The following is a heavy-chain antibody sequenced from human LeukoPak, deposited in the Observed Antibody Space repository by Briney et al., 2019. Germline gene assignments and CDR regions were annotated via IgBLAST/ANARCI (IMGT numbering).Heavy chain of an antibody. CDR3: ARDPTYYDFWSGYYTSSVLWWFDP. J-gene: IGHJ5*02. CDR2: ISSSGSTI. CDR1: GFTFSSYE. V-gene: IGHV3-48*03. Sequence: GGSLRLSCAASGFTFSSYEMNWVRQAPGKGLEGVSYISSSGSTIYYADSVKRRFTISRDNAKNSLYLQMNSLRAEDTAVYYCARDPTYYDFWSGYYTSSVLWWFDPWGQGTLVTVSS. D-gene: IGHD3-3*01.